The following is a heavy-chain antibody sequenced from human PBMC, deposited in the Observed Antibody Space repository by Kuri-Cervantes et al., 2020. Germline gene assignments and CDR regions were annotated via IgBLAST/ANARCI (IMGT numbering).Heavy chain of an antibody. Sequence: GGSLRLSCAASGFTFSSYSMNWVRQAPGKGLEWVSSISSSSSYIYYADSVKGRFTISRDNSKKTLYLQMTSLTTEDTAVYYCARVSESYYYFDYWGQGSLVTVSS. J-gene: IGHJ4*02. CDR1: GFTFSSYS. CDR2: ISSSSSYI. V-gene: IGHV3-21*01. D-gene: IGHD1-26*01. CDR3: ARVSESYYYFDY.